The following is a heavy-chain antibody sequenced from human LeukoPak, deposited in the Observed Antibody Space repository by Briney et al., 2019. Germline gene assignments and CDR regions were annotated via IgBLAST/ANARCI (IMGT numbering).Heavy chain of an antibody. CDR2: IWYDGS. D-gene: IGHD3-10*02. CDR3: AKDHYVPNY. CDR1: GFTFSSYG. J-gene: IGHJ4*02. V-gene: IGHV3-33*06. Sequence: GRSLRLSCAASGFTFSSYGMHWVRQAPGKGLEWVAVIWYDGSNADSVKGRFTISRDNSKNTLYLQMNSLRAEDTAVYYCAKDHYVPNYWGQGTLVTVSS.